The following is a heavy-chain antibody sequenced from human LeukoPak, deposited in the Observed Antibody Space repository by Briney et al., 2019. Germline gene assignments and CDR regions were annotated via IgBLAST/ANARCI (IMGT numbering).Heavy chain of an antibody. CDR3: AKDLVGAIGKYFQH. CDR1: GFTFSSYG. V-gene: IGHV3-30*18. CDR2: ISYDGSNK. D-gene: IGHD1-26*01. Sequence: GGSLRLSCAASGFTFSSYGMHWVRQAPGKGLEWVAVISYDGSNKYYADSVKGRFTISRDNSKNTLYLQMNSLGAEDTAVYYCAKDLVGAIGKYFQHWGQGTLVTVSS. J-gene: IGHJ1*01.